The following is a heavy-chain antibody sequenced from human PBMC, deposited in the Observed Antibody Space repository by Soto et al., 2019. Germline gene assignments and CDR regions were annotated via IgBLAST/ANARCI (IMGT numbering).Heavy chain of an antibody. Sequence: PGGSLRLSCAASGFTFNNYGMHWARQAPGQGLEWGAGISSDGSNKYYADSVKGRFTISRDNSRNTLYLQMDSLRAEDTAVYYCAGGWYFFDYCGQGTLVTVSS. J-gene: IGHJ4*02. CDR1: GFTFNNYG. V-gene: IGHV3-30*03. CDR2: ISSDGSNK. CDR3: AGGWYFFDY. D-gene: IGHD6-19*01.